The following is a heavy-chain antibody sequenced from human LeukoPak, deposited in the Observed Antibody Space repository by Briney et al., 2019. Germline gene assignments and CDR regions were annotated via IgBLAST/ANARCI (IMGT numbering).Heavy chain of an antibody. J-gene: IGHJ4*02. CDR1: GYTFTGYY. D-gene: IGHD5-12*01. CDR2: INPSSGGT. V-gene: IGHV1-2*02. CDR3: ARDRLRSPPFDY. Sequence: ASVAVSCTASGYTFTGYYMHWVRQAPGQGLEWMGWINPSSGGTNYAQKFRGRVTMTRDTSISTAYMELSRLRSDDTAVYYCARDRLRSPPFDYWGQGTLVTVSS.